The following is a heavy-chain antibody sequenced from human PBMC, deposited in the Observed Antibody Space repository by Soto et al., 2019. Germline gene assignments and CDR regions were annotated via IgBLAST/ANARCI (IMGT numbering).Heavy chain of an antibody. CDR3: AKTVNYYGSGSYSDY. Sequence: GGSLRLSCAASGFSFEDYAMHWVRQAPGKGLEWVSVISYSVGSTYYADSVRGRFTISRDNSKNTLYLQMNSLRVEDTAIYYCAKTVNYYGSGSYSDYWGQGTLVTVSS. CDR2: ISYSVGST. CDR1: GFSFEDYA. J-gene: IGHJ4*02. V-gene: IGHV3-23*01. D-gene: IGHD3-10*01.